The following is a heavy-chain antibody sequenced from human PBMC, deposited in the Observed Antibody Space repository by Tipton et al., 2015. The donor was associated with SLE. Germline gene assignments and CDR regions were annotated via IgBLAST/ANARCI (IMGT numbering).Heavy chain of an antibody. CDR3: ARVGEPNHYDFWSGYHYWYFDL. CDR2: IYYSGST. V-gene: IGHV4-39*07. CDR1: GGSISSSSYY. J-gene: IGHJ2*01. D-gene: IGHD3-3*01. Sequence: TLSLTCTVSGGSISSSSYYWGWIRQPPGKGLEWIGSIYYSGSTYYNPSLKSRVTISVDTSKNQFSLKLSSVTAADTAVYYCARVGEPNHYDFWSGYHYWYFDLWGRGSLVIVS.